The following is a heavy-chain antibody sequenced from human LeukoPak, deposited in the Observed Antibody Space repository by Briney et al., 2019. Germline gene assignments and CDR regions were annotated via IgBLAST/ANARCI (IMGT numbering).Heavy chain of an antibody. J-gene: IGHJ4*02. CDR1: GYPFSNFA. V-gene: IGHV3-23*01. Sequence: GGSLRLSCEGSGYPFSNFAMSWIRQGPGKGLEWVADISGSDGTTCYADSVKGRFTISRDNSKNTLYLQMNSLRAEDTAVYYCAKLAAVGTVYWGQGTLVTVSS. D-gene: IGHD6-13*01. CDR3: AKLAAVGTVY. CDR2: ISGSDGTT.